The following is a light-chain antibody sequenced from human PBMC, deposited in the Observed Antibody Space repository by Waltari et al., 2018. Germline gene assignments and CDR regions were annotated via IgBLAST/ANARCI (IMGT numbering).Light chain of an antibody. V-gene: IGLV2-14*01. CDR1: SRDAGGYNY. Sequence: QSALTQPASVSGSPGQSITISCTGTSRDAGGYNYATWYQQHPGKAPKLMIYEVSNRPSGVSNRFSGSKSGNTASLTISGLQAEDEADYYCSSYTSSSTLGFGGGTKLTVL. CDR3: SSYTSSSTLG. J-gene: IGLJ2*01. CDR2: EVS.